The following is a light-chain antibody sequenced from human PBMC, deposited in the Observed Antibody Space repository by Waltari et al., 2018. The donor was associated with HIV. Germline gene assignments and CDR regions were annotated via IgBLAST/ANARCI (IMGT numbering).Light chain of an antibody. Sequence: QSALTQPRSVSGSPGQSVTISCTGTSRDVGGYDSVPWYLQHPGKVPKLIIYEVIKRPSGVPDLFSGSKSGNTASLTISGLQTEDEADYFCCSYAGTYTYVLFGGGTKLTVL. J-gene: IGLJ3*02. V-gene: IGLV2-11*01. CDR1: SRDVGGYDS. CDR2: EVI. CDR3: CSYAGTYTYVL.